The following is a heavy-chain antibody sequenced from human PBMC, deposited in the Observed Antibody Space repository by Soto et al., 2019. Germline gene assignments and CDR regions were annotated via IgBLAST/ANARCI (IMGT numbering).Heavy chain of an antibody. J-gene: IGHJ6*02. CDR1: GYSFANYW. CDR2: IYPGDSDT. CDR3: ARNRSFKIGFYYAGMDV. V-gene: IGHV5-51*01. D-gene: IGHD6-6*01. Sequence: EESLKISCQGSGYSFANYWIGWVRQMPGKDLEWMGIIYPGDSDTRYSPSFQGQVTISADKSLRTAYLQWTSLKASDTALYYCARNRSFKIGFYYAGMDVWGQGTKVTVSS.